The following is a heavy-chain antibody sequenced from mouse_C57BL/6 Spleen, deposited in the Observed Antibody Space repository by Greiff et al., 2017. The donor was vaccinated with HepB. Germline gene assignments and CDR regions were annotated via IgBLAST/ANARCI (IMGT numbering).Heavy chain of an antibody. J-gene: IGHJ2*01. D-gene: IGHD2-1*01. CDR3: ARFNYGNEGGFDY. CDR2: INPNNGGT. V-gene: IGHV1-26*01. Sequence: EVQLQQSGPELVKPGASVKISCKASGYTFTDYYMNWVKQSHGKSLEWIGDINPNNGGTSYNQKFKGKATLTVDKSSSTAYMELRSLTSEDSAVYYCARFNYGNEGGFDYWGQGTTLTVSS. CDR1: GYTFTDYY.